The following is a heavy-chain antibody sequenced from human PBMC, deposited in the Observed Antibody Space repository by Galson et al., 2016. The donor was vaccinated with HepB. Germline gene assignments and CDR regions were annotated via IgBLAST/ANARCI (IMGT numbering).Heavy chain of an antibody. CDR2: ISQDGCNS. Sequence: SLRLSCAASGYTFNVYGMHWVRQAPGKGLERVASISQDGCNSHHVDSVKGRFTISRDNFKSTLYMEMNSLRGEDTAIYYCAKGDYDVLRYSDHWGQGTLVTVSS. CDR3: AKGDYDVLRYSDH. D-gene: IGHD3-9*01. CDR1: GYTFNVYG. J-gene: IGHJ4*02. V-gene: IGHV3-30*18.